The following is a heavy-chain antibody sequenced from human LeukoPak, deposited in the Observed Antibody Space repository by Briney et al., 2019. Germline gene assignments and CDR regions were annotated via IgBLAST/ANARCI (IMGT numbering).Heavy chain of an antibody. V-gene: IGHV3-23*01. D-gene: IGHD6-13*01. CDR3: AKDQTGYSSSWYGWAFDY. CDR2: ISGSGGST. Sequence: GGSLRLSCASSGFTFSSYAMSWVRQAPWKGLEWVSAISGSGGSTYYADSVKGRFTISRDNSKNTLYLQMNSLRAEDTAVYYCAKDQTGYSSSWYGWAFDYWGQGTLVTVSS. CDR1: GFTFSSYA. J-gene: IGHJ4*02.